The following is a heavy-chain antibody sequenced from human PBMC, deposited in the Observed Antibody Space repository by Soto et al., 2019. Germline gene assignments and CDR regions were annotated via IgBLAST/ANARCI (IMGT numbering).Heavy chain of an antibody. J-gene: IGHJ2*01. V-gene: IGHV4-39*01. Sequence: SETLSLTCTVSGGSISSSSYYWGWIRQPPGKGLEWIGSIYYSGSTYYNPSLKSRVTISVDTSKNQFSLKLSSVTAADTAVYYCARHPSWNYYWYFDLWGRGTLVTVSS. CDR3: ARHPSWNYYWYFDL. D-gene: IGHD1-7*01. CDR1: GGSISSSSYY. CDR2: IYYSGST.